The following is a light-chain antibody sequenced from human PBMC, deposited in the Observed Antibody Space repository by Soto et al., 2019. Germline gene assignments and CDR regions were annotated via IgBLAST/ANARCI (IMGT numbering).Light chain of an antibody. Sequence: QSVLTQPASVSGSPGQSITIACTGTSSDVDDYNNVSWYQQHPGKAPKLIIYDVRNRPSGISDRFSGSKSGNTASLTISGLQGEDEADYYCSSYTSSRTSFGTGTKLTVL. V-gene: IGLV2-14*01. J-gene: IGLJ1*01. CDR3: SSYTSSRTS. CDR2: DVR. CDR1: SSDVDDYNN.